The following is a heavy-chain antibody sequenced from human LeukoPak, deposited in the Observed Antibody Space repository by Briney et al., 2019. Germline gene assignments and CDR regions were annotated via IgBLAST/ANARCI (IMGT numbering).Heavy chain of an antibody. CDR3: AREPYYDFWSGYPDYFDY. CDR1: GFTFDDYA. V-gene: IGHV3-9*01. J-gene: IGHJ4*02. CDR2: ISWNSGSI. Sequence: GGSLRLSCAASGFTFDDYAMHWVRQAPGKGLEWVSGISWNSGSIGYADSVKGRFTISRDNAKNSLYLQMNSLRAEDTAVYYCAREPYYDFWSGYPDYFDYWGQGTLVTVSS. D-gene: IGHD3-3*01.